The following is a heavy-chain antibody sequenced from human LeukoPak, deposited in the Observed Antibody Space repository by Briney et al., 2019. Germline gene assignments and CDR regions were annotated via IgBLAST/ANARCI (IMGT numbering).Heavy chain of an antibody. V-gene: IGHV1-69*01. J-gene: IGHJ4*02. CDR2: IIPIFGTA. D-gene: IGHD3-22*01. CDR3: ARAGGYYDSSGYSLYY. Sequence: SVSVSFKASGGTFSSYAISWVRQAPGQGRGWMGGIIPIFGTANYAQKFQGRVTITADESTSTAYMELSSLRSEDTAVYYCARAGGYYDSSGYSLYYWGQGTLVTVSS. CDR1: GGTFSSYA.